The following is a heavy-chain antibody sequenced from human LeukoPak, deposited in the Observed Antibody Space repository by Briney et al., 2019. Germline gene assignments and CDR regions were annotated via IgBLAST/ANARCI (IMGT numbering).Heavy chain of an antibody. CDR1: GYTFTDYY. J-gene: IGHJ4*02. CDR2: INPNSGGT. CDR3: ATDLITMVRGVILAHFDY. D-gene: IGHD3-10*01. Sequence: ASVKVSCKASGYTFTDYYMHWVRQAPGQGLEWMGWINPNSGGTNYAQKFQGRVTMTEDTSTDTAYMELSSLRSEDTAVYYCATDLITMVRGVILAHFDYWGQGTLVTVSS. V-gene: IGHV1-2*02.